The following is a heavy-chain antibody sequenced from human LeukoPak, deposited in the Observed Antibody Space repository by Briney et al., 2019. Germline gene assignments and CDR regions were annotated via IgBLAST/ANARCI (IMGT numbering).Heavy chain of an antibody. V-gene: IGHV3-30*04. CDR3: ARDRYYSTGTFFDY. D-gene: IGHD2-21*01. Sequence: GRSLRLSCAASGFTFSGYAMHWVRQAPGKGLEWVAVISSDGKSKYYVDSVKGRFTISRDNSESTLFLQMNSLRAEDTAVYYCARDRYYSTGTFFDYWGQGTLVTVSP. CDR2: ISSDGKSK. J-gene: IGHJ4*02. CDR1: GFTFSGYA.